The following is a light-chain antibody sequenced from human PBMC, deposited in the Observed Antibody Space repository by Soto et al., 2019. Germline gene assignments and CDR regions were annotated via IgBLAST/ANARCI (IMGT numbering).Light chain of an antibody. CDR2: AAS. CDR1: QSISSY. CDR3: QQSYITPWT. J-gene: IGKJ1*01. Sequence: DMPMTQSPSSLSASVGDRVTITCRASQSISSYLNWYQQKPGKAPKLLIYAASSLQSRAPSRLGGSGSGTDFTLTISSLPPEDFATYYCQQSYITPWTFGQGTKVEIK. V-gene: IGKV1-39*01.